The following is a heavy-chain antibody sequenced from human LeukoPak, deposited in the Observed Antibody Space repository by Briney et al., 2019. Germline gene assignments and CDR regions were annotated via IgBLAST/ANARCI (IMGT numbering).Heavy chain of an antibody. CDR2: ISSSSSYI. V-gene: IGHV3-21*01. D-gene: IGHD3-3*02. J-gene: IGHJ6*02. Sequence: GGSLRLSCAASGFTFSSYSMNWVSRAPGKGLEWVSSISSSSSYIYYADLVKGRFTISRDNAKNSLYLQMNSLRAEDTPVYYCARDRISYYYGMDVWGQGTTVTVSS. CDR1: GFTFSSYS. CDR3: ARDRISYYYGMDV.